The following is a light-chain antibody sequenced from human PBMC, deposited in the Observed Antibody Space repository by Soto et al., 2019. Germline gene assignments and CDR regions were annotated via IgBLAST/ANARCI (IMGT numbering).Light chain of an antibody. CDR1: SSNIVTNH. V-gene: IGLV1-47*01. CDR3: AAWDDSLSGWV. J-gene: IGLJ3*02. Sequence: QSVLTQPPSASGTPGQRVTISCFGSSSNIVTNHVYWYQHLPGTAPKLLIYRNSLRPSGVPDRFSGSKSGTSASLAISGIRSEDEADYYCAAWDDSLSGWVFGGGTKLTVL. CDR2: RNS.